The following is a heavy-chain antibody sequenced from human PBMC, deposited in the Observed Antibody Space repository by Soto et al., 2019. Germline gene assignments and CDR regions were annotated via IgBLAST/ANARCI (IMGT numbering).Heavy chain of an antibody. CDR1: GYTFTGYY. CDR3: ARGDSTDCSNGVCSFFYNHDMDV. Sequence: VASVKVSCKASGYTFTGYYMHWVRQAPGQGLEWLGRINPKSGGTSTAQKFQGWVTTTTDTSISTASMELTRLTSDDTAIYYCARGDSTDCSNGVCSFFYNHDMDVWGQGTTVTVSS. J-gene: IGHJ6*02. V-gene: IGHV1-2*04. D-gene: IGHD2-8*01. CDR2: INPKSGGT.